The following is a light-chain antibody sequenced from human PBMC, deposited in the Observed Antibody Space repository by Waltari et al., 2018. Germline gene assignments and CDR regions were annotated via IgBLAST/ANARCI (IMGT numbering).Light chain of an antibody. CDR3: QQYFTTPT. V-gene: IGKV4-1*01. CDR1: QTISHSSNNKNY. CDR2: WAS. J-gene: IGKJ4*01. Sequence: DIVMTQSPDSLAVSLGERATMNCKSSQTISHSSNNKNYLAWYQQKPGQPPKLLIYWASTRDSGVSERFSGSGSGSDFTLTITSLQAEDVAVYYCQQYFTTPTFGGGTKVEIK.